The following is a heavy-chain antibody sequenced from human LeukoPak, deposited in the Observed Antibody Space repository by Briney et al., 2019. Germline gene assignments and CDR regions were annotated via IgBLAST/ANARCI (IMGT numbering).Heavy chain of an antibody. V-gene: IGHV1-69*13. J-gene: IGHJ4*02. CDR2: IIPIFVTA. CDR3: ARGDTPNYYDSSGYYYEFDY. Sequence: APVKVPCKAFEGTFSSYVISWLGQAPGQGLEGMGGIIPIFVTANYAQKFQGRVTITADDSTSTAYMELSSLRSEGTAVYYCARGDTPNYYDSSGYYYEFDYWGQGTLVTVSS. D-gene: IGHD3-22*01. CDR1: EGTFSSYV.